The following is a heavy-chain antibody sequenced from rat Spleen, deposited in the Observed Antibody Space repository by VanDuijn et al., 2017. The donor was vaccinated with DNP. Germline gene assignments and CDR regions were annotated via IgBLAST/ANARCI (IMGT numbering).Heavy chain of an antibody. CDR1: GFTFSTAW. CDR3: TMPRGSRGYAMDA. D-gene: IGHD1-11*01. Sequence: EVQVLESGGGLVQPGNSLKLSCATSGFTFSTAWMYWYRQFPEKRLEWVARIKAKSNNYATDYTESVKGRFTISRDDSKSSIYLQMNKLKEEDTAIYYCTMPRGSRGYAMDAWGQGTSVTVSS. V-gene: IGHV6-6*01. J-gene: IGHJ4*01. CDR2: IKAKSNNYAT.